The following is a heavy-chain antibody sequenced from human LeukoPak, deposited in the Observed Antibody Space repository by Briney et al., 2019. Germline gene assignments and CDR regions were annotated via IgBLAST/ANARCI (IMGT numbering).Heavy chain of an antibody. J-gene: IGHJ5*02. V-gene: IGHV4-31*03. D-gene: IGHD5-24*01. CDR2: IYYSGTT. Sequence: SETVSLPCTVSGGSDSTGGYYWSWIPQHPGDGLEWIGNIYYSGTTPYNPSLKSRVSISVDTSNNQFSLRLTSATGADTAVYYCARYGDGWLDPWGQGTLVTVSS. CDR3: ARYGDGWLDP. CDR1: GGSDSTGGYY.